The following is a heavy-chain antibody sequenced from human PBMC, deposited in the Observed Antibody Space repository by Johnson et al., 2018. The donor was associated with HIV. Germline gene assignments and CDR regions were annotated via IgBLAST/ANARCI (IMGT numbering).Heavy chain of an antibody. Sequence: QMLLVESGGGLVKPGGSLRLSCAASGFTFSDYYMSWIRQAPGKGLEWVSYISSSGSTIYYADSVKGRFTISRDNAKNSVYLQMNSLRAEDTAVYYCARSEYSSSWSNAFDIWGQGTMVTVSS. CDR1: GFTFSDYY. J-gene: IGHJ3*02. V-gene: IGHV3-11*04. CDR2: ISSSGSTI. CDR3: ARSEYSSSWSNAFDI. D-gene: IGHD6-13*01.